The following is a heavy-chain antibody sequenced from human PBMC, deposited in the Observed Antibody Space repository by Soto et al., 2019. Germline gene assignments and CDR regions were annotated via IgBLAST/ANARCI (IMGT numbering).Heavy chain of an antibody. CDR2: ISYDGSNK. Sequence: QVQLVESGGGVVQPGRSLRLSCAASGFTFSSYAMHWVRQAPGKGLEWVAVISYDGSNKYYADSVKGRFTISRDNSKNALYLQMSSLRAEDTAVYYCARDASGWYFDLWGRGTLVTVSS. CDR3: ARDASGWYFDL. D-gene: IGHD3-3*01. CDR1: GFTFSSYA. J-gene: IGHJ2*01. V-gene: IGHV3-30-3*01.